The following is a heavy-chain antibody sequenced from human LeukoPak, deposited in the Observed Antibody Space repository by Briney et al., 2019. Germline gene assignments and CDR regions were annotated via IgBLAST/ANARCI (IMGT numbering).Heavy chain of an antibody. CDR3: AREGDLMGATMDS. Sequence: TGGSLRLSCAASGFTFSSYAMHWIRQAPGKGLEWVAVISYDGSNKYYADSVKGRFTVSRDNAKNTLYLQMNRLRAEDTAVYYCAREGDLMGATMDSWGQGTLVIVSS. CDR2: ISYDGSNK. D-gene: IGHD3-16*01. CDR1: GFTFSSYA. J-gene: IGHJ5*01. V-gene: IGHV3-30-3*01.